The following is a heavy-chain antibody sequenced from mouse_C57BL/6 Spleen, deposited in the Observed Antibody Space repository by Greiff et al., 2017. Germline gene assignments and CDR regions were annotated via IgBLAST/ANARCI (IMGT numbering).Heavy chain of an antibody. D-gene: IGHD2-1*01. Sequence: QVQLQQSGAELVKPGASVKISCKASGYAFSSYWMNWVKQRPGQGLEWIGQIYPGDGDTNYNGKFKGKATLTADKSSSTAYMQLSSLTSEDSAVYFCERGEIYYGKGAGFAYWGQGTLVTVSA. CDR1: GYAFSSYW. CDR3: ERGEIYYGKGAGFAY. CDR2: IYPGDGDT. V-gene: IGHV1-80*01. J-gene: IGHJ3*01.